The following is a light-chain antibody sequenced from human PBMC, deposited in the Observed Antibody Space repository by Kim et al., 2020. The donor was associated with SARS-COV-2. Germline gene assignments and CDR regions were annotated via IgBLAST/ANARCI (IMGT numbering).Light chain of an antibody. CDR2: GAS. Sequence: SVSPGERATLSCRASQSVSSNLAWYQQKPVQAPRLLIYGASTRATGIPARFSGSGSGTEFTLTISSLQSEDFAVYYCQQYNNWPLTFGQGTKLEI. V-gene: IGKV3-15*01. CDR3: QQYNNWPLT. CDR1: QSVSSN. J-gene: IGKJ2*01.